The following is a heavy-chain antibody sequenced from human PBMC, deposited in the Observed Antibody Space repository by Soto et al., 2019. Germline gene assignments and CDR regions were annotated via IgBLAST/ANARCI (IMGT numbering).Heavy chain of an antibody. V-gene: IGHV1-18*01. CDR2: ISVYNGNT. J-gene: IGHJ6*03. CDR1: GYTFSGYG. CDR3: ARSRIRGPVAVSFYYYMDV. D-gene: IGHD2-2*01. Sequence: QVQLEQSGVEVKKPGASVKVSCKASGYTFSGYGISWVRQAPGQGLEWMGWISVYNGNTNYAQKVQGRVTMTTDTSTNTAYMELRSLRSDDTAVYYCARSRIRGPVAVSFYYYMDVWGKGTTVTVSS.